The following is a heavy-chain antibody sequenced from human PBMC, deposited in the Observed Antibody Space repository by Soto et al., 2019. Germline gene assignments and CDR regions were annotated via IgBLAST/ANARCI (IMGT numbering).Heavy chain of an antibody. CDR2: VYSSGGT. CDR3: ARGQRFSDWFDP. Sequence: SETLSLTCTVSGGSMTSYYWTWIRQPAGKGLERIGRVYSSGGTHYNPSLKSRVTISLDTSKNQFSLRLLSVTDADTAVYFCARGQRFSDWFDPWGQGTLVTVSS. CDR1: GGSMTSYY. D-gene: IGHD3-3*01. J-gene: IGHJ5*02. V-gene: IGHV4-4*07.